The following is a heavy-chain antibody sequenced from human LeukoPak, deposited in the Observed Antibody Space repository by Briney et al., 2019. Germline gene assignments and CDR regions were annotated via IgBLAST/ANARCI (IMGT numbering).Heavy chain of an antibody. CDR3: ARGEGLGPDY. J-gene: IGHJ4*02. V-gene: IGHV4-59*11. CDR2: FSYSGST. CDR1: GASMRTHY. D-gene: IGHD3/OR15-3a*01. Sequence: SETLSLTCTVSGASMRTHYWSWIRQPPGEGLEWIGYFSYSGSTNYNPSLKSRVTLSVDTSTNQFSLKLNSMTAADTAVYYCARGEGLGPDYWGQGTLVTVSS.